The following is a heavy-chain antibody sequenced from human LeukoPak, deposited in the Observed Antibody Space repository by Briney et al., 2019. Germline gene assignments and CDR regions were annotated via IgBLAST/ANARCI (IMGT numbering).Heavy chain of an antibody. Sequence: SETLSLTCTVSGGSISTSSYYWGRIRQPPGKGLEWIGSLYHTGSTYYNPSLKSRVNISVDTSKNQFSLKLNSVTAADTAVYYCARQADFALVEMATIMFDYWGQGTLVTVSS. CDR1: GGSISTSSYY. J-gene: IGHJ4*02. V-gene: IGHV4-39*01. CDR3: ARQADFALVEMATIMFDY. CDR2: LYHTGST. D-gene: IGHD5-24*01.